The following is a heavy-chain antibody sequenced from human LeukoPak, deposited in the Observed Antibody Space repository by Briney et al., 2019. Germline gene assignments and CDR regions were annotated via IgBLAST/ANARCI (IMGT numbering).Heavy chain of an antibody. D-gene: IGHD2-8*01. CDR2: ISYDGSNK. CDR1: GFTFSSYA. CDR3: ARANIVLMVYASTLDY. J-gene: IGHJ4*02. V-gene: IGHV3-30-3*01. Sequence: GRSLRLSCAASGFTFSSYAMHWVRQAPGKGLEWVAVISYDGSNKYYADSVKGRFTISRDNSKNTLYLQMNSLRAEDTAVYYCARANIVLMVYASTLDYWGQGTLVTVSP.